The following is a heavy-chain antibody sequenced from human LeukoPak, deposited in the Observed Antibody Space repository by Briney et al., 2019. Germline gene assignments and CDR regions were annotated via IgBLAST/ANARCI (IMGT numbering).Heavy chain of an antibody. CDR2: LRSDGATT. CDR1: GFTFRSFA. J-gene: IGHJ4*02. Sequence: LAGGCLRLSCAASGFTFRSFAMPWVRQAPGKGLEYVSALRSDGATTYYADSVKGRFIISRDNSKNTLYLQMGSLRSEDMGVYYCARARRSGQQSYYFDYWGQGTPVTVSS. V-gene: IGHV3-64*02. CDR3: ARARRSGQQSYYFDY. D-gene: IGHD6-19*01.